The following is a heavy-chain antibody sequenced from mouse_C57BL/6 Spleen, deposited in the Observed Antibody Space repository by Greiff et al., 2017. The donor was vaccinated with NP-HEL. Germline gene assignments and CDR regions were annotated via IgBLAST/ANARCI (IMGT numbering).Heavy chain of an antibody. CDR1: GYTFTSYT. CDR2: INPSSGYT. J-gene: IGHJ4*01. D-gene: IGHD1-1*01. CDR3: ARSRAITTVVAKDYAMDY. Sequence: VKLMESGAELARPGASVKMSCKASGYTFTSYTMHWVKQRPGQGLEWIGYINPSSGYTKYNQKFKDKATLTADKSSSTAYMQLSSLTSEDSAVYYCARSRAITTVVAKDYAMDYWGQGTSVTVSS. V-gene: IGHV1-4*01.